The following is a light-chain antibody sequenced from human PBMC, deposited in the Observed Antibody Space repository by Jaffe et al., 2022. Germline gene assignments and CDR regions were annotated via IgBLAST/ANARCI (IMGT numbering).Light chain of an antibody. Sequence: ALQLTQSPPSLSASVGGTVTITCRSSEGINSALAWYQQKPGKSPKFLIYDASSLQSGVPSRFSGSESRFNFTLTISSLQPEDFATYYCQQYNSYPPSFGQGTKVEIK. CDR3: QQYNSYPPS. J-gene: IGKJ1*01. V-gene: IGKV1-13*02. CDR2: DAS. CDR1: EGINSA.